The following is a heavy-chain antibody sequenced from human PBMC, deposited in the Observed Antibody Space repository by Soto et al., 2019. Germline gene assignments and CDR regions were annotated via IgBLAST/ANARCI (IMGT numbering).Heavy chain of an antibody. J-gene: IGHJ6*02. CDR3: ARGTGCITIFGVVIVDYYYYYGMDD. D-gene: IGHD3-3*01. V-gene: IGHV1-18*04. CDR2: ISAYNGNT. CDR1: GYTFTSYG. Sequence: QVQLVQSGAEVKKPGASVKVSCKASGYTFTSYGISWVRQAPGQGLEWMGWISAYNGNTNYAQKLQGRVTMTTDTSTSTAYMELRSLRSDDTAVYYCARGTGCITIFGVVIVDYYYYYGMDDWGQGTTVTVSS.